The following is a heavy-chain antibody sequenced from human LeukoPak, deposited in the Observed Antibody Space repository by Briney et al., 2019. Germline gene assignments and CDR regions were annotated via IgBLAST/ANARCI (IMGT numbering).Heavy chain of an antibody. Sequence: GASVNVSCKASGGTFSSYAISWVRPAPGQGLKWMGGIIPIFGTANYAQKFQGRVPITADESTSTAYMELSSLRSEDTAVYYCARDQGIAVAGNYYYGMDVWGQGTTVTVSS. J-gene: IGHJ6*02. CDR3: ARDQGIAVAGNYYYGMDV. CDR1: GGTFSSYA. D-gene: IGHD6-19*01. V-gene: IGHV1-69*13. CDR2: IIPIFGTA.